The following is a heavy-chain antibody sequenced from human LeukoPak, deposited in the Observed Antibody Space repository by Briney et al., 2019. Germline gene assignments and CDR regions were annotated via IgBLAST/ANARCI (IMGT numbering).Heavy chain of an antibody. CDR3: VLGQIAVAGTGARAFDI. CDR2: ISSSSSTI. J-gene: IGHJ3*02. D-gene: IGHD6-19*01. V-gene: IGHV3-48*04. Sequence: PGESLRLSCAASGFTFSSYSMNWVRQAPGKGLEWVSYISSSSSTIYYADSVKGRFTISRDNAKNSLYLQMNSLRAEDTAVYYCVLGQIAVAGTGARAFDIWGQGTMVTVSS. CDR1: GFTFSSYS.